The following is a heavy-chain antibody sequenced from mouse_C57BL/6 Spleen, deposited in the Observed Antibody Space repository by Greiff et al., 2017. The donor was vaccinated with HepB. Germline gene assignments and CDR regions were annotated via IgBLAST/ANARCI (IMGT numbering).Heavy chain of an antibody. CDR2: IYPGDGDT. CDR3: ARSGAAQAHFDY. J-gene: IGHJ2*01. Sequence: QVQLQQSGPELVKPGASVKISCKASGYAFSSSWMNWVKQRPGNGLEWIGRIYPGDGDTNYNGKFKGKATLTADKSSSTAYMQISSLTSEASAVYFRARSGAAQAHFDYWGQGTTLTVS. CDR1: GYAFSSSW. V-gene: IGHV1-82*01. D-gene: IGHD3-2*02.